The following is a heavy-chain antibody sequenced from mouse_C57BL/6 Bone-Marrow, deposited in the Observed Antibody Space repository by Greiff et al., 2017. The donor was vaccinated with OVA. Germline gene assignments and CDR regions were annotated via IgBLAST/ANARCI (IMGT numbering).Heavy chain of an antibody. J-gene: IGHJ1*03. CDR2: IFPGSGST. CDR1: GYTFTDYY. CDR3: ARSGITTVVADWYFDV. D-gene: IGHD1-1*01. V-gene: IGHV1-75*01. Sequence: SGPELVKPGASVKISCKASGYTFTDYYINWVKQRPGQGLEWIGWIFPGSGSTYYNEKFKGKATLTVDKSSSTAYMLLSSLTSEDSAVYFCARSGITTVVADWYFDVWGTGTTVTVSS.